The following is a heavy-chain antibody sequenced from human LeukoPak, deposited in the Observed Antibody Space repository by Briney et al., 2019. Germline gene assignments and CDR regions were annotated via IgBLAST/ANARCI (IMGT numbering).Heavy chain of an antibody. Sequence: SLTCXVSGGSIXXXXXXWXRXPXGXRLXWXGXXYHSGSTDYNPSLRSRVTISVDMSKNHFSLKVTSVTAADTAIYYCARDRLGGAVAXWXPDYWGQGILVTVSS. J-gene: IGHJ4*02. CDR3: ARDRLGGAVAXWXPDY. V-gene: IGHV4-59*01. D-gene: IGHD3-16*01. CDR2: XYHSGST. CDR1: GGSIXXXX.